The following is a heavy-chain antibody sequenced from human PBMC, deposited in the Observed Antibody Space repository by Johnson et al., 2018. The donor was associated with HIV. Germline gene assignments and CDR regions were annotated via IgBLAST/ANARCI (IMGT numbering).Heavy chain of an antibody. J-gene: IGHJ3*02. CDR3: AKGFTLDSGAFDI. V-gene: IGHV3-20*04. CDR1: GFTFDDYG. CDR2: INWNGVRT. Sequence: VQLVESGGGVVRPGGSLRLSCAAAGFTFDDYGMSWVRQAPGKGLEWVSGINWNGVRTGYLDSMKGRFTISRDNAKNSLYLQMNSLRVEDTALYYCAKGFTLDSGAFDIWGQGTMVTVSS. D-gene: IGHD2-15*01.